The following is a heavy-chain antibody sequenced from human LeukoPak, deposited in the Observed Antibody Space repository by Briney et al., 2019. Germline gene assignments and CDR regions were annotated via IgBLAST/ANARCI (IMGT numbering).Heavy chain of an antibody. CDR2: INHSGST. CDR3: ARGGIVGATRAWFDP. Sequence: SETLSLTCAVYGGSFSGYYWSWIRRPPGKGLEWIGEINHSGSTNYNPSLKSRVTISVDTSKNQFSLKLSSVTAADMAVYYCARGGIVGATRAWFDPWGQGTLVTVSS. J-gene: IGHJ5*02. CDR1: GGSFSGYY. V-gene: IGHV4-34*01. D-gene: IGHD1-26*01.